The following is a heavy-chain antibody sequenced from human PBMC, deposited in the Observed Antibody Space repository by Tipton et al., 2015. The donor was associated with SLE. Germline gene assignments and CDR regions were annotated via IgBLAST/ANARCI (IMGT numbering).Heavy chain of an antibody. CDR3: ARDKNGDYYDY. CDR1: GGSISSYS. J-gene: IGHJ4*02. D-gene: IGHD4-17*01. Sequence: TLSLTCTVSGGSISSYSWSWIRQPPGKGLEWIGYIYYSGSTNYNPSLKSRVTISVDTSKNQFSLKLSSVTAADTAVYYCARDKNGDYYDYWGQGTLVTVSS. CDR2: IYYSGST. V-gene: IGHV4-59*12.